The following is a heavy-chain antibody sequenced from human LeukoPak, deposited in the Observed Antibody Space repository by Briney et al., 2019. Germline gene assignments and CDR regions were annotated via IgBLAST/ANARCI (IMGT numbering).Heavy chain of an antibody. CDR2: IYPGDSDT. CDR1: GYSFTNYW. D-gene: IGHD4/OR15-4a*01. CDR3: ARGANYAFDI. J-gene: IGHJ3*02. Sequence: GESLKISCKGSGYSFTNYWIGWVRQMPGKGLEWMGIIYPGDSDTRYSPSFQGQVTISADKSINTTYLQRSSLKASDTAMYYCARGANYAFDIWGQGTMVTVSS. V-gene: IGHV5-51*01.